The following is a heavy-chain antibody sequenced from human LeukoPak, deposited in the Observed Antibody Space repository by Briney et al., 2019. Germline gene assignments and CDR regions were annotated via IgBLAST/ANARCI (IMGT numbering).Heavy chain of an antibody. D-gene: IGHD4-17*01. V-gene: IGHV1-46*01. CDR2: INPSGEST. CDR1: GYTFTNYY. J-gene: IGHJ4*02. Sequence: ASVKVSCKTSGYTFTNYYLHWVRQAPRQGLEWMGIINPSGESTIYAQKFQGRVTMTRDTSTSTVYVELSSLRSEDTAVYFCARAKSRDYGIDYWGPGILVTVSS. CDR3: ARAKSRDYGIDY.